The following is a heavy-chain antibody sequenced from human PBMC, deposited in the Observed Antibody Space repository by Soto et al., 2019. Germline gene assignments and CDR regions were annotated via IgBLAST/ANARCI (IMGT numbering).Heavy chain of an antibody. Sequence: QITLKESGPTLVKPTQTLTLTCTFSGFSLSTTEEGVGWIRQPPGKAPEWLALIYWDDDKRYSPSLKTRLTITKDTSKHQVVLTVTNVDPIDTATYYFAHGSCFGADCYPNPYFDFWGQGILVTVSS. J-gene: IGHJ4*02. CDR3: AHGSCFGADCYPNPYFDF. V-gene: IGHV2-5*02. CDR2: IYWDDDK. CDR1: GFSLSTTEEG. D-gene: IGHD2-21*02.